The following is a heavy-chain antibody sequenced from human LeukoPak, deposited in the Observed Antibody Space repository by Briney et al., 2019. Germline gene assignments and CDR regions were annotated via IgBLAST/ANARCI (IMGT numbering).Heavy chain of an antibody. CDR2: IYPGDSDT. CDR3: ARQEYSSGWDSYYFDY. J-gene: IGHJ4*02. CDR1: GYSFTSYW. Sequence: GESLKISCKGSGYSFTSYWIGWVRQMPGKGLEGMGIIYPGDSDTRYSPSFQGQVTISADKSISTAYLQWSSLKASDTAMYYCARQEYSSGWDSYYFDYWGQGTLVTVSS. V-gene: IGHV5-51*01. D-gene: IGHD6-19*01.